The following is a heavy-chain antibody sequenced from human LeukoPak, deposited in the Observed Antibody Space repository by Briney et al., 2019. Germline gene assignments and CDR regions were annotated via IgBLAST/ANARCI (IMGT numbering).Heavy chain of an antibody. J-gene: IGHJ5*02. V-gene: IGHV3-7*01. CDR3: ASHSYGYNH. CDR1: GIIITSYW. D-gene: IGHD3-16*01. CDR2: IKQDGSEK. Sequence: PGGSLRLSCAAPGIIITSYWMSWVRQTPGKGLEWVANIKQDGSEKNYVDSVKGRFTIFRDNARNSLYLQMNSLRAGDTAVYYCASHSYGYNHWGQGTLVIVSS.